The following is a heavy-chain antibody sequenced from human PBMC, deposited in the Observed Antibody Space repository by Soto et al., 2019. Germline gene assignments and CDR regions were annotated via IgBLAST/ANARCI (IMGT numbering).Heavy chain of an antibody. CDR2: ISAYNGNT. CDR1: GYTFTSYG. CDR3: ARPLLIYGDPNYYYYGMDV. D-gene: IGHD4-17*01. J-gene: IGHJ6*02. Sequence: QVQLVQSGAEVKKPGASVKVSCKASGYTFTSYGISWVRQAPGQGLEWMGWISAYNGNTNYAQKLQGRVTMTTDTPTSTAYMELRSLRADDTAVYYCARPLLIYGDPNYYYYGMDVWGQGTTVTVSS. V-gene: IGHV1-18*04.